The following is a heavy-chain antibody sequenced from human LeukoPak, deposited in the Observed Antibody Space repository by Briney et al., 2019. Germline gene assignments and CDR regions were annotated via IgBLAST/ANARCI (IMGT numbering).Heavy chain of an antibody. CDR3: ARTTGYSSGWYNY. J-gene: IGHJ4*02. CDR1: GGSISSYY. V-gene: IGHV4-59*08. D-gene: IGHD6-19*01. CDR2: IYYSGST. Sequence: SETLSLTCTVSGGSISSYYWSWIRQPPGKGLEWIGYIYYSGSTNYNPSLKSRVTISVDTSKNQFSLKLSSVTAADTAVYYCARTTGYSSGWYNYWGQGTLVTVSS.